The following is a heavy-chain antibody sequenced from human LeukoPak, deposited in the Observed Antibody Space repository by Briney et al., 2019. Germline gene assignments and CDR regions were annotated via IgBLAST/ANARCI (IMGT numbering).Heavy chain of an antibody. J-gene: IGHJ4*02. D-gene: IGHD5-12*01. V-gene: IGHV1-69*04. CDR3: ARGGKVGVATTGPFVY. Sequence: SVKVSCKASGGTFSSYAISWVRQAPGQGLEWMGRIIPILGIANYAQKFQGRVTITADKSTSTAYMELSSLRSEDTAVYYCARGGKVGVATTGPFVYWGQGTLVTVSS. CDR1: GGTFSSYA. CDR2: IIPILGIA.